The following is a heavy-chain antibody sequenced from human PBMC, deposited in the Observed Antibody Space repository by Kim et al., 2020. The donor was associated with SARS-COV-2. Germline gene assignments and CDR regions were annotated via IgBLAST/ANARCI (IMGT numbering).Heavy chain of an antibody. CDR3: AREIRLYGDYIYGMDV. J-gene: IGHJ6*02. CDR2: IIPIFGTA. Sequence: SVKVSCKASGGTFSSYAISWVRQAPGQGLEWMGGIIPIFGTANYAQKFQGRVTITADESTSTAYMELSSLRSEDTAVYYCAREIRLYGDYIYGMDVWGQGTTVTVSS. V-gene: IGHV1-69*13. D-gene: IGHD4-17*01. CDR1: GGTFSSYA.